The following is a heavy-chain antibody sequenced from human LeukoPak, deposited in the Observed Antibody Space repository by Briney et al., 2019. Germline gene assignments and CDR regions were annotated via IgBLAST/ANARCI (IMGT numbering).Heavy chain of an antibody. Sequence: PGGSLRLSCAASGFTFTTYWMSWVRQAPGKGLEWVSSISSSSSYIYYADSVKGRFTISRDNAKNSLYLQMTSLRAEDTAVYYGARDLMGSVRGVGRFDYWGQGTLVTVSS. V-gene: IGHV3-21*01. CDR2: ISSSSSYI. CDR3: ARDLMGSVRGVGRFDY. CDR1: GFTFTTYW. J-gene: IGHJ4*02. D-gene: IGHD3-10*01.